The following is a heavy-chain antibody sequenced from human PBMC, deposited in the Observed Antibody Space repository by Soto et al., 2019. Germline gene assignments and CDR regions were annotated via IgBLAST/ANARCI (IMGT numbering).Heavy chain of an antibody. D-gene: IGHD2-15*01. Sequence: EVQLVQSGAEVKKPGESLPISCMTSGYSFNMYWISWVRQVPGKGLEWMGRIDPGDSNTNYSPSFQGHVTLSVDKSIGTAYLQWSSLKASDTATYYCARQGGYYYYGMDVWGQGTAVTVSS. CDR3: ARQGGYYYYGMDV. CDR2: IDPGDSNT. J-gene: IGHJ6*02. CDR1: GYSFNMYW. V-gene: IGHV5-10-1*03.